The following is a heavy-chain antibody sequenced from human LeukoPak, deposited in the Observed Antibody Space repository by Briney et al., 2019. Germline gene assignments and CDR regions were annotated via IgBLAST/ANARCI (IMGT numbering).Heavy chain of an antibody. CDR2: ISGSGNAI. CDR3: ARDYLYAFDY. D-gene: IGHD2-2*01. Sequence: PPGGSLRLSCAASGFSFSSYSMNWVRQAPGKGLEWVSYISGSGNAIHYTDSVKGRFTISRDNAKNALYLQMNSLRAEDTAVYFCARDYLYAFDYWGQGTLVTVSS. CDR1: GFSFSSYS. V-gene: IGHV3-48*01. J-gene: IGHJ4*02.